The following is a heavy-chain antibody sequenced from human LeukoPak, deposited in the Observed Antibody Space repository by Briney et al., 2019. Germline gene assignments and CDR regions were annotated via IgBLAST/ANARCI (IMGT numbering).Heavy chain of an antibody. Sequence: GGSLRLSCAASGFTFSSYGMHWVRQAPGKGLEWVAVIWYDGSNKYYADSVKGRFTISRDNSKNTLYLQMNSLRAEDTAVYYCAKISMVRGVMFDYWGQGTLVTVSS. J-gene: IGHJ4*02. CDR2: IWYDGSNK. CDR3: AKISMVRGVMFDY. V-gene: IGHV3-33*06. CDR1: GFTFSSYG. D-gene: IGHD3-10*01.